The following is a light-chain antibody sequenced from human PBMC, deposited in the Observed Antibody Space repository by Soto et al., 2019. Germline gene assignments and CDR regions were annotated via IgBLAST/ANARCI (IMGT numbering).Light chain of an antibody. CDR2: RNN. CDR3: AAWDDSLSGTYV. CDR1: SSNIGSNY. Sequence: QSALTQPPSASATPGQRVTISCSGSSSNIGSNYVYWYQQLPGTAPKLLIYRNNQRPSGVPDRFSGSKSGTSASLAISGLRSEDEADYYCAAWDDSLSGTYVFGTGTKVTVL. J-gene: IGLJ1*01. V-gene: IGLV1-47*01.